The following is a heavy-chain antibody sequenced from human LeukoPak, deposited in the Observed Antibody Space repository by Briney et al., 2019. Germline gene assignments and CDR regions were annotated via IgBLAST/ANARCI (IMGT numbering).Heavy chain of an antibody. CDR3: ARDSSSSNYYYGMDV. V-gene: IGHV3-21*01. CDR2: ISSSGDYK. J-gene: IGHJ6*02. CDR1: GFTFSSYT. D-gene: IGHD6-6*01. Sequence: PGGSLSLSCAASGFTFSSYTMNWVRQAPGKGLEWVSAISSSGDYKYYADSVKGRITISRDNAKTSLYLQMNSLRAEDTAVYYCARDSSSSNYYYGMDVWGQGTTVTVSS.